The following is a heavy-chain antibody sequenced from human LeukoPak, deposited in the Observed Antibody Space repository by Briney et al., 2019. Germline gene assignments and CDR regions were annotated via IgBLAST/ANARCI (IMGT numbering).Heavy chain of an antibody. V-gene: IGHV4-61*02. CDR2: IENSGTT. D-gene: IGHD3/OR15-3a*01. CDR3: ASLDDPHRSGYYKDV. J-gene: IGHJ6*03. CDR1: DASVSGGYRY. Sequence: SETLSLTCTVSDASVSGGYRYWSWIRQPAGKGLEWIGRIENSGTTYYNPSLESRVTISVDTSKNQFYLSLRSVTAADTAVCFCASLDDPHRSGYYKDVWGKGTTVTVSS.